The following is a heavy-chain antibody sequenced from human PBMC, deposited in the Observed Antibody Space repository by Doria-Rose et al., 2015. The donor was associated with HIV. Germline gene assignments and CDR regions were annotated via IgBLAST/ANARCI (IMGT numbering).Heavy chain of an antibody. Sequence: VQLVESGGGLVQPGRSLRLSCVGSGFSFESYAMHWVRLASGKGLEWVAGSSWDSGAQGNADSVEDRFTISRDNAKKSVYLEMRSLRPEDTAFYYCAKAPIIGPKYYFYMDVWGKGTSVTVSS. V-gene: IGHV3-9*01. CDR1: GFSFESYA. J-gene: IGHJ6*03. CDR2: SSWDSGAQ. CDR3: AKAPIIGPKYYFYMDV. D-gene: IGHD3-3*01.